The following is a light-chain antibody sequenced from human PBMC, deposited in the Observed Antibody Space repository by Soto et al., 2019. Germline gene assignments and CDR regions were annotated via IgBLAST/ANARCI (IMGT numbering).Light chain of an antibody. CDR2: DVS. CDR3: SSYTSSSTRV. Sequence: QSALTQPASVSGSPGQSITISCTGTSSDVGGYNYVSWYQQHPGKAPKLMIYDVSNRPSGVSNRFSGSKSGNAASLSISGLQAEDEAESYCSSYTSSSTRVFGTGTKVTVL. CDR1: SSDVGGYNY. V-gene: IGLV2-14*01. J-gene: IGLJ1*01.